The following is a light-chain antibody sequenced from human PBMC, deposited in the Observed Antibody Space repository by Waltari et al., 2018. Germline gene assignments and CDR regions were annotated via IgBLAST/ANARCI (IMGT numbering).Light chain of an antibody. CDR2: DAS. V-gene: IGKV3-11*01. J-gene: IGKJ1*01. CDR3: QQRSKWPWA. CDR1: QSVNTY. Sequence: EIGLTQSPATLALSPGERATLSCRASQSVNTYLAWYQHKPGQAPRLLIYDASIRVTGIPARFSGSGSGTDFTLTISSLEPEDFAVYYCQQRSKWPWAFGQGTKVEIK.